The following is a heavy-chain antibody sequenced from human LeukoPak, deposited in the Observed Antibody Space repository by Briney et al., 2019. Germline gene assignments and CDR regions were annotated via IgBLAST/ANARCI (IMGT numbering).Heavy chain of an antibody. CDR3: ARVNYLDGSGTYHY. CDR1: GFTFSSYA. V-gene: IGHV3-23*01. J-gene: IGHJ4*02. Sequence: PGGSLRLSCAASGFTFSSYAMSWVRQAPGKGLEWVSAISGSSGATYYPDSVRGRFTISRDNAKNSLYLQMNSLRAEDTAVYYCARVNYLDGSGTYHYWGQGTLVTVSS. D-gene: IGHD3-10*01. CDR2: ISGSSGAT.